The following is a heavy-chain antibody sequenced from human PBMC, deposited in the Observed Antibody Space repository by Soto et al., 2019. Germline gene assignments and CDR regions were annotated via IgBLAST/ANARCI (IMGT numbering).Heavy chain of an antibody. D-gene: IGHD6-19*01. J-gene: IGHJ4*02. CDR2: ISWNSGSI. CDR1: GFTFDDYA. V-gene: IGHV3-9*03. CDR3: AKDITSGWYLAYFDY. Sequence: EVQLVESGGGLVQPGRSLRLSCAASGFTFDDYAMHWVRQAPGKGLEWVSGISWNSGSIGYADSVKGRFTISRDNAKNSLYLQMNSLRAEDMALYYCAKDITSGWYLAYFDYWGQGTLVTVSS.